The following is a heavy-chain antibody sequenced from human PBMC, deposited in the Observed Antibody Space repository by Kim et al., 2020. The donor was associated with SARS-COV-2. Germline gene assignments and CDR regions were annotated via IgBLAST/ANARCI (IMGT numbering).Heavy chain of an antibody. V-gene: IGHV1-2*02. D-gene: IGHD2-2*01. CDR1: GYTFTGYY. Sequence: ASVKVSCKASGYTFTGYYMHWVRQAPGQGLEWMGWINPNSGGTNYAQKFQGRVTMTRDTSISTAYMELSRLRSDDTAVYYCARGGWAVVVPAGGEADYWGQGTLVTVSS. CDR2: INPNSGGT. CDR3: ARGGWAVVVPAGGEADY. J-gene: IGHJ4*02.